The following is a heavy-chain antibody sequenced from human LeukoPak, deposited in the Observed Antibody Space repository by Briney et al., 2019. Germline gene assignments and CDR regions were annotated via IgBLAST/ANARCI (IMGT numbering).Heavy chain of an antibody. V-gene: IGHV4-59*12. CDR1: GGSISSYY. J-gene: IGHJ4*02. CDR2: IYYSGST. CDR3: ARVAFAPTIAAADYFDY. D-gene: IGHD6-13*01. Sequence: PSETLSLTCTVSGGSISSYYWSWIRQPPGKGLEWIGYIYYSGSTNYNPPLKSRVTMSVDTSKNQFSLKLSSVTAADTAVYYCARVAFAPTIAAADYFDYWGQGTLVTVSS.